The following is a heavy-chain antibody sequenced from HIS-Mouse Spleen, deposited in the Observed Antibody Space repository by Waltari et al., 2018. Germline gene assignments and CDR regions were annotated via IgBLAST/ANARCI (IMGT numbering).Heavy chain of an antibody. CDR1: GGSISSSSYY. CDR3: AREIPYSSSWYDWYFDL. CDR2: IYYSGRT. J-gene: IGHJ2*01. V-gene: IGHV4-39*07. D-gene: IGHD6-13*01. Sequence: QLQLQESGPGLVKPSETLSLTCTVSGGSISSSSYYWGWIRQPPGKGLEWIGSIYYSGRTSYNPSLKSRVTISVDRSKNQFSLKLSSVTAADTAVYYCAREIPYSSSWYDWYFDLWGRGTLVTVSS.